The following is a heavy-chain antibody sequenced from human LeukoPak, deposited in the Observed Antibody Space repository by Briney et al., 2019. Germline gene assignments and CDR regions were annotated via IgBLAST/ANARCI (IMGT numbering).Heavy chain of an antibody. D-gene: IGHD3-10*01. J-gene: IGHJ5*02. V-gene: IGHV1-2*02. CDR1: GYTFTGYY. CDR3: ARDLPTTMVRGVNSFDP. Sequence: ASVKVSCKAPGYTFTGYYMHWVRQAPGQGLEWMGWINPNSGGTNYAQKFQGRVTMTRDTSISTAYMELSRLRSDDTAVYYCARDLPTTMVRGVNSFDPWGQGTLVTVSS. CDR2: INPNSGGT.